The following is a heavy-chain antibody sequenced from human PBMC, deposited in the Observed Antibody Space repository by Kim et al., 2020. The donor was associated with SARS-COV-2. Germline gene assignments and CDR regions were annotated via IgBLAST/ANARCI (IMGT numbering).Heavy chain of an antibody. J-gene: IGHJ6*02. CDR2: INTNTGNP. CDR3: ARPGGEYGDYVHYYYGMDV. Sequence: ASVKVSCKASGYTFTSYAMNWVRQAPGQGLEWMGWINTNTGNPTYAQGFTGRFVFSLDTSVSTAYLQISSLKAEDTAVYYCARPGGEYGDYVHYYYGMDVWGQGTTVTVSS. V-gene: IGHV7-4-1*02. D-gene: IGHD4-17*01. CDR1: GYTFTSYA.